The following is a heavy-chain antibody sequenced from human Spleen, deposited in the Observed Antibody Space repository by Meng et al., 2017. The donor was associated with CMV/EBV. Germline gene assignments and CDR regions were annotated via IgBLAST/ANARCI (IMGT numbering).Heavy chain of an antibody. CDR3: ARFRYCSSTSCYAALGSLGS. CDR1: GYTFTSYD. D-gene: IGHD2-2*01. CDR2: MNPNTGNT. Sequence: ASVKVSCKASGYTFTSYDMNWVRQAAGQGLEWMGWMNPNTGNTGYAQKFHGRVTMTRNTSISTAYMELSSLTSEDTAVYYCARFRYCSSTSCYAALGSLGSWGQGTLVTVSS. J-gene: IGHJ5*02. V-gene: IGHV1-8*01.